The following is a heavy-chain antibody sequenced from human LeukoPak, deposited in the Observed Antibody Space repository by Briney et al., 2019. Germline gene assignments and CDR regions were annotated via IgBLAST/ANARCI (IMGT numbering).Heavy chain of an antibody. Sequence: PSETLSLTCTVSGGSISSGGYYWSWIRQPPGKGLEWIGYIYHSGSTYYNPSLKSRVTISVDRSKNQFSLKLSSVTAADTAVYYCASQSQGGSYYLDYYYGMDVWGQGTTVTVSS. D-gene: IGHD1-26*01. J-gene: IGHJ6*02. V-gene: IGHV4-30-2*01. CDR3: ASQSQGGSYYLDYYYGMDV. CDR1: GGSISSGGYY. CDR2: IYHSGST.